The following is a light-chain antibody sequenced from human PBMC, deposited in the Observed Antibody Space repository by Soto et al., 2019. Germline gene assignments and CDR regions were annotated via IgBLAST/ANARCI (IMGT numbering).Light chain of an antibody. CDR3: LQDYNYTLT. V-gene: IGKV1-6*01. Sequence: IQMTQSPSSLSPSVGDRVTITXRASHGIRNDLSWYQQKPGXAPKXXXYAXSSLQSGVPSRLSGSGSGTDFTLTISSLQPEDFATYYCLQDYNYTLTFGGGTKVDIK. CDR2: AXS. CDR1: HGIRND. J-gene: IGKJ4*01.